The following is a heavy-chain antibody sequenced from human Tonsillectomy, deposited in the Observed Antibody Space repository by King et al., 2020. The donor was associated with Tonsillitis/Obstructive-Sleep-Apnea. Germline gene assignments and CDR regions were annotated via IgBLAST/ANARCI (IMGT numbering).Heavy chain of an antibody. Sequence: QLQESGPGLVKPSQTLSLTCTVSGGSISSGTYYWGWYRQHPGKGPEWIGVISYSGNTFYNPSLKSRVTISVEASETQVSLSLKSVTVADTAVYYCSSSTEYSNFETYWGQGSLVTV. J-gene: IGHJ4*02. V-gene: IGHV4-31*03. CDR1: GGSISSGTYY. CDR2: ISYSGNT. D-gene: IGHD4-11*01. CDR3: SSSTEYSNFETY.